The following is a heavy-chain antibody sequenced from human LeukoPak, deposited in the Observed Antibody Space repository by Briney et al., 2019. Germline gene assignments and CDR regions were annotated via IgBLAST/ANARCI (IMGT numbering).Heavy chain of an antibody. V-gene: IGHV4-34*01. CDR3: ARGSYDFWSGYPIPNFDY. Sequence: PSETLSLTCAVYGGSFSGYYWSWIRQPPGKGGEWIGEINHSGSTNYNPSLKSRVTISVDTSKNQFSLKLSSVTAADTAVYYCARGSYDFWSGYPIPNFDYWGQGTLVTVSS. J-gene: IGHJ4*02. CDR2: INHSGST. CDR1: GGSFSGYY. D-gene: IGHD3-3*01.